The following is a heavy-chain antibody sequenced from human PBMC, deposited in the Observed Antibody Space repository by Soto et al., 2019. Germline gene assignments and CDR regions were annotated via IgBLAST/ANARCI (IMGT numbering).Heavy chain of an antibody. CDR3: VRCGSSCDHGKVH. V-gene: IGHV3-48*02. Sequence: EVQLVESGGGLVQPGGSLRLSCAASGFTFSSYSMNWVRQAPGKGLEWVSDISSSSSSIYYADSVKGRFTISRDNAKNSLYLQMNSLRDEDTAVYYCVRCGSSCDHGKVHWGQGTLVTVSS. CDR2: ISSSSSSI. J-gene: IGHJ4*02. D-gene: IGHD6-13*01. CDR1: GFTFSSYS.